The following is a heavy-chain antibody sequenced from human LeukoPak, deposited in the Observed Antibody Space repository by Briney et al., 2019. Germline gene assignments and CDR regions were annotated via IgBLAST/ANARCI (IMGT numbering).Heavy chain of an antibody. V-gene: IGHV3-30*18. Sequence: GSLILSFAASGFTSSNYGMHWVRQAPGKGLGWVAVISYDGSNKYYTESVKGRFTISRDKSKNTLYLQLNSLRPEDTAVYYCAKQGDSGHYFDYGSQGTLVTVPS. CDR3: AKQGDSGHYFDY. D-gene: IGHD4-17*01. CDR1: GFTSSNYG. J-gene: IGHJ4*02. CDR2: ISYDGSNK.